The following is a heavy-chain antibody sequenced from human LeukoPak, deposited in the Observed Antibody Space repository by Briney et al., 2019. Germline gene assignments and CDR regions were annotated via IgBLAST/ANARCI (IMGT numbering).Heavy chain of an antibody. J-gene: IGHJ3*02. CDR2: INPNSGGT. CDR1: GYTFTSYG. V-gene: IGHV1-2*04. CDR3: ARDNGAFDI. Sequence: ASVEVSCKASGYTFTSYGISWVRQAPGQGLEWMGWINPNSGGTNYAQKLQGWVTMTRDTSISTAYMELSRLRSDDTAVYYCARDNGAFDIWGQGTMVTVSS.